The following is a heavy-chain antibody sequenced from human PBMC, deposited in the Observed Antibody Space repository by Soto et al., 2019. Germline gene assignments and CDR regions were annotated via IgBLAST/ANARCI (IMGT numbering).Heavy chain of an antibody. D-gene: IGHD5-18*01. Sequence: GGSLRLSCAASGFTFSSYGMHWVRQAPGKGLEWVAVISYDGSNKYYADSVKGRFTISRDNSKNTLYLQMNSLRAEDTAVYYCAKDVRGFSYGYDYWGQGTLVTVSS. J-gene: IGHJ4*02. CDR1: GFTFSSYG. CDR2: ISYDGSNK. CDR3: AKDVRGFSYGYDY. V-gene: IGHV3-30*18.